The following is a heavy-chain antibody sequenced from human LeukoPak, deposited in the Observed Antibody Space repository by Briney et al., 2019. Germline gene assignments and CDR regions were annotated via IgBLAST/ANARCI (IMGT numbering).Heavy chain of an antibody. CDR1: GGSFSGYY. Sequence: PSETPSLTCAVYGGSFSGYYWSWIRQPPGKGLEWIGEINHSGSANYNPSLVSRVTISVDTSKSQFSLKLSSVTAADTAVYYCARDSNSWNYFDNWGQGTLVTVSS. CDR3: ARDSNSWNYFDN. D-gene: IGHD6-13*01. J-gene: IGHJ4*02. CDR2: INHSGSA. V-gene: IGHV4-34*01.